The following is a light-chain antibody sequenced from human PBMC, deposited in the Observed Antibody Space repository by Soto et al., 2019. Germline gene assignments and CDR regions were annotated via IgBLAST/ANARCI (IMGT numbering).Light chain of an antibody. V-gene: IGKV1-12*01. Sequence: DIQMTQSPSSVSASVGDRVTITCRASQGVSNWLAWYQQKPGKAPKLLIYAASTLQSGVPSRFRVSGSGTDFTFTISSLQPEDFATYYCQQANSFPYTFGQGTKLEIK. CDR2: AAS. J-gene: IGKJ2*01. CDR3: QQANSFPYT. CDR1: QGVSNW.